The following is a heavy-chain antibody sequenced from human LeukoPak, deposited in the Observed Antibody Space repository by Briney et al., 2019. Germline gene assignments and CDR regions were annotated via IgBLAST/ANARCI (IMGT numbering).Heavy chain of an antibody. CDR2: IYYSGST. CDR1: GGSISSGDYY. CDR3: ARRGNWGFFDY. Sequence: PSETLSLTCTVSGGSISSGDYYWSWIRQPPGKGLEWIGYIYYSGSTYYNPSLKSRVSISLDTSRNQFSLKLTSVTAADTAVYYCARRGNWGFFDYWGQGILVSVSS. D-gene: IGHD7-27*01. J-gene: IGHJ4*02. V-gene: IGHV4-30-4*01.